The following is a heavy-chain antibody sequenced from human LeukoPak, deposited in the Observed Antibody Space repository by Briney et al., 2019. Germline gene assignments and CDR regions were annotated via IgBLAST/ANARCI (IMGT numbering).Heavy chain of an antibody. V-gene: IGHV3-73*01. CDR2: IRGKPNKYET. CDR3: TTEPYCSSTSCYTGLGY. J-gene: IGHJ4*02. Sequence: GGSLRLSCAASGFTFSVSALHWVRQASGKGLEWIGLIRGKPNKYETIYDESLKGRFTMSRDDSKSMAYLQMNSLKTEDTAVYYCTTEPYCSSTSCYTGLGYWGQGTLVTVSS. D-gene: IGHD2-2*02. CDR1: GFTFSVSA.